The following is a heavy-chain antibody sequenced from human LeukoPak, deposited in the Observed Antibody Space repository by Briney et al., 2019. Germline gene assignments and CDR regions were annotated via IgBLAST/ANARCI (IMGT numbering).Heavy chain of an antibody. CDR2: IYYSGST. D-gene: IGHD2-2*01. J-gene: IGHJ3*02. CDR1: GGSVSSGSYY. CDR3: ATQGRYCSSTSCYAARVDI. V-gene: IGHV4-61*01. Sequence: SETLSLTCTVSGGSVSSGSYYWSWIRQPPGTGLEWIGYIYYSGSTNYNPSLKSRVTISVDTSKNQFSLKLSSVTAADTAVYYCATQGRYCSSTSCYAARVDIWGQGTMVTVSS.